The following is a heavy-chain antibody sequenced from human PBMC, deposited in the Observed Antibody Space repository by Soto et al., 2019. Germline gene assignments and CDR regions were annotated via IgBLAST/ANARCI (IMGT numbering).Heavy chain of an antibody. Sequence: EVQLVESGGGLVQPGGSLRLSCAASGFTVSSNYMSWVRQAPGKGLEWLSVIYTDDSTYYADSVMGRFTISRHNYKIKLYLQRNSLRAEDTAVYYCRSGTAGSSGPLYWGQGTLVTVSS. CDR2: IYTDDST. J-gene: IGHJ4*02. V-gene: IGHV3-53*04. D-gene: IGHD3-22*01. CDR1: GFTVSSNY. CDR3: RSGTAGSSGPLY.